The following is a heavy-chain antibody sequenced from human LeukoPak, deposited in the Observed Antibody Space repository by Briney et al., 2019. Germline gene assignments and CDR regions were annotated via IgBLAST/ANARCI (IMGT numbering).Heavy chain of an antibody. CDR1: GGSISSYY. J-gene: IGHJ4*02. CDR3: ARAYYGSGNTYYFDY. D-gene: IGHD3-10*01. V-gene: IGHV4-59*01. CDR2: IYYSGST. Sequence: SETLSLTCTVSGGSISSYYWTWIRQPPGKGLEWIGYIYYSGSTNYNPSLKSRVTISVDTSKNQFSLKLNSVTAADTAVYYCARAYYGSGNTYYFDYWGQGTLVTVSS.